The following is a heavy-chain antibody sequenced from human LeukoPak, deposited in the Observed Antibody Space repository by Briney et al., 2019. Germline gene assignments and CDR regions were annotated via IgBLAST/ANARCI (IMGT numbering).Heavy chain of an antibody. J-gene: IGHJ5*02. CDR3: ARYSYGGEDWFDP. V-gene: IGHV4-39*02. Sequence: SETLSLTCTVYGGSVSSSNYYWGWIRQPPGKGLEWIGSIYYSGSTYYNPSLKSRVTISVDTSKSYFSLKTSSVTAADTAVYYCARYSYGGEDWFDPWGPGNPGHRLL. CDR2: IYYSGST. D-gene: IGHD5-18*01. CDR1: GGSVSSSNYY.